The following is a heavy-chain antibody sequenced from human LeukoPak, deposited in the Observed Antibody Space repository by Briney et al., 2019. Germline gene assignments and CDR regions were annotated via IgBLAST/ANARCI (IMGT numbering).Heavy chain of an antibody. CDR2: ISSSSSTI. V-gene: IGHV3-48*01. D-gene: IGHD3-10*01. Sequence: GGSLRLSCAASGFTLSSYSMNWVRQAPGKGLEWVSYISSSSSTIYYADSVKGRFTISRDNAKNSLYLQMNSLRAEDTAVYYCARGGRGYYFDYWGQGTLVTVSS. J-gene: IGHJ4*02. CDR1: GFTLSSYS. CDR3: ARGGRGYYFDY.